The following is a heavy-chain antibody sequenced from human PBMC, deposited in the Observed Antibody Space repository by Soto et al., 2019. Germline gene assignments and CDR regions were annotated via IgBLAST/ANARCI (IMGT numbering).Heavy chain of an antibody. J-gene: IGHJ6*02. D-gene: IGHD5-18*01. CDR2: ILPIFGTT. CDR3: ARGGLWLHGDYYSGMDV. CDR1: GGTFSSYA. Sequence: QVQLVQSGAEVKKPGSSVKVSCKASGGTFSSYAISWVRQAPGQGLEWMGGILPIFGTTNYAQKFQGRVTITADESTSTAYMELSSLRSEDTAVYYCARGGLWLHGDYYSGMDVWGQGTTVTVSS. V-gene: IGHV1-69*12.